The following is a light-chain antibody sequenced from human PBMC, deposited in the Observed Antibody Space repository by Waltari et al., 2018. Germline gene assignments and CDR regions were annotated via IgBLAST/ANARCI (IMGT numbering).Light chain of an antibody. V-gene: IGLV2-23*02. CDR2: EVN. Sequence: QSALTQPASVSGSPGQSITISCTGTSSDIGRYNLVSWYQQHPGKAPNLIIYEVNRRPSGVSDRFSASKSVNTASLTISGLQADDEADYYCCSYAGDSTYVFGTGAKVTVL. CDR3: CSYAGDSTYV. CDR1: SSDIGRYNL. J-gene: IGLJ1*01.